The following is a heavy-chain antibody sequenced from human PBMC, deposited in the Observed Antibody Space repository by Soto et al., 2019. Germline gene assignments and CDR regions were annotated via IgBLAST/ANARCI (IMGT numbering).Heavy chain of an antibody. J-gene: IGHJ4*02. CDR1: GFTFGTSG. CDR2: LSGDNNTDT. D-gene: IGHD3-9*01. V-gene: IGHV3-23*01. Sequence: GGSLRLSCVASGFTFGTSGMSWVRQAPGKGLEWISGLSGDNNTDTKYADSVKGRFTISRDNSKSTLYLQMHSLRVEDTALYNCTKDSGYDSTDWGLGTLVTVSS. CDR3: TKDSGYDSTD.